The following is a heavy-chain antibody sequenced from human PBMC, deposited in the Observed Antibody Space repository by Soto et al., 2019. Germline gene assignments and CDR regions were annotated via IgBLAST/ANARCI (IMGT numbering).Heavy chain of an antibody. Sequence: QLGGSLRLSCASSGFTFSSYDMSWVRQAPGEGLEGVSAISGSGGSTYYADSVKGRFTISRDNSKNTLYLQMNSLRAEDTAVYYGAITLYSNYEDCWFDPWGQGTLVTVSS. J-gene: IGHJ5*02. CDR2: ISGSGGST. CDR1: GFTFSSYD. CDR3: AITLYSNYEDCWFDP. D-gene: IGHD4-4*01. V-gene: IGHV3-23*01.